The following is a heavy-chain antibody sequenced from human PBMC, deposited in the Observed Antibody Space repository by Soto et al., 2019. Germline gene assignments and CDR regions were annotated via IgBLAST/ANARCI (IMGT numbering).Heavy chain of an antibody. CDR2: IKQDGSEK. CDR3: ASNPLVSSSWWDDAFDI. D-gene: IGHD6-13*01. Sequence: EVQLVESGGGLVQPGGSLRLSCAASGFTFSSYWMSWVRQAPGKGLEWVANIKQDGSEKYYVDSVKGRFTISRDNAKNSLYLQMNSLRAEDTAVYYCASNPLVSSSWWDDAFDIWGQGTMVTVSS. J-gene: IGHJ3*02. V-gene: IGHV3-7*01. CDR1: GFTFSSYW.